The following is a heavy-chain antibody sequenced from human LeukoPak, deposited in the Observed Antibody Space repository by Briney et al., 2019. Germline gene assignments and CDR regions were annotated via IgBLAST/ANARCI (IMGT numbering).Heavy chain of an antibody. D-gene: IGHD2-8*01. CDR1: GFTFSTYA. J-gene: IGHJ4*02. V-gene: IGHV3-23*01. CDR2: ISGSGGRT. CDR3: AKRWAPSEGPINGY. Sequence: GGSLRLSCAASGFTFSTYAMSWVRQAPGKGLEWVSTISGSGGRTYYADSMKGRFTISRDNSKNTLYLQMSSLRAEDTAVYYCAKRWAPSEGPINGYWGQGALVTVSS.